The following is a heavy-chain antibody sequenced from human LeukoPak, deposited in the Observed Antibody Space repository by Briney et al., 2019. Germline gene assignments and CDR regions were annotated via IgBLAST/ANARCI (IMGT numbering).Heavy chain of an antibody. V-gene: IGHV4-61*08. Sequence: SETLSLTCTVSGGSISSGGYYWSWIRQPPGKGLEWIGYIYYSGSTNYNPSLKSRVTISVDTSKNQFSLKLSSVTAADTAVYYCARDGVKDFWSGYSAGAFDIWGQGTMVTVSS. CDR3: ARDGVKDFWSGYSAGAFDI. D-gene: IGHD3-3*01. CDR2: IYYSGST. CDR1: GGSISSGGYY. J-gene: IGHJ3*02.